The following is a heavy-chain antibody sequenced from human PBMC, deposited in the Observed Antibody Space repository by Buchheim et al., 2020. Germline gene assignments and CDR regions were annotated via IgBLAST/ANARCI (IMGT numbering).Heavy chain of an antibody. V-gene: IGHV1-46*03. D-gene: IGHD2-2*01. J-gene: IGHJ4*02. Sequence: QVQLVQSGAEVKKPGASVKVSCKASGYTFTSYYMHCVRQAPGQGLEWMVIINPSGCSTSYAQKFQGRVTITSNTSTSTVYMELSSLRSGDTAVYYCARGGQRPGGGPDYWGQGTL. CDR2: INPSGCST. CDR1: GYTFTSYY. CDR3: ARGGQRPGGGPDY.